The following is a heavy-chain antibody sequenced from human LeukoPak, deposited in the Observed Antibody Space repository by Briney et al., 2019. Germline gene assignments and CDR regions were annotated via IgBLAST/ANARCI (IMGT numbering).Heavy chain of an antibody. CDR3: ARGHRELPD. CDR2: ITGSGGST. Sequence: PGGSLRLSCAASGFTFSDYYMSWIRQAPGKGLEWVSSITGSGGSTYYADSVKGRFTISRDNSRTTLYLQMNSLRVEDTAVYYCARGHRELPDWGQGTLVTVSS. CDR1: GFTFSDYY. J-gene: IGHJ4*02. D-gene: IGHD1-26*01. V-gene: IGHV3-11*04.